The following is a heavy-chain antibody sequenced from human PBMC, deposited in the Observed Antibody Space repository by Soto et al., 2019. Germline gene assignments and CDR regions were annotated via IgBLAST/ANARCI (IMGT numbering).Heavy chain of an antibody. CDR3: ARTRPRLLAPFFDY. V-gene: IGHV4-31*03. CDR2: IYYSGST. J-gene: IGHJ4*02. D-gene: IGHD5-12*01. Sequence: PSETLSLTCTVSGGSISSGGYYWSWIRQHPGKGLEWIGYIYYSGSTYYNPSLKSRVTISVDTSKNQFSLKLSSVTAADTAVYYCARTRPRLLAPFFDYWGQGTLVTVSS. CDR1: GGSISSGGYY.